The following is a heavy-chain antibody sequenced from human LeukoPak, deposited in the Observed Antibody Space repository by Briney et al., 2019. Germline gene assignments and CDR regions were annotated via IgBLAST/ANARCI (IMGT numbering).Heavy chain of an antibody. J-gene: IGHJ6*02. CDR2: IYYSGST. CDR1: GGSISSYY. Sequence: SETLSLTCTVSGGSISSYYWSWIRQPPGKGLEWIGYIYYSGSTNYNPSLKSRATISVDTSKNQFSLKLSSVTAADTAVYYCARDRRYYYGMDVWGQGTTVTVSS. V-gene: IGHV4-59*01. CDR3: ARDRRYYYGMDV.